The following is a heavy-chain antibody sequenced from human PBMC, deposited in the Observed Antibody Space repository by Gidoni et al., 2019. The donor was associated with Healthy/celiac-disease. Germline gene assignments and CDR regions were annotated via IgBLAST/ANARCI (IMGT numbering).Heavy chain of an antibody. J-gene: IGHJ4*02. D-gene: IGHD6-6*01. CDR3: ARPSSSGSGTDY. V-gene: IGHV4-34*01. Sequence: QVQLQQWGAGLLKPSETLSLTCAVYGGSFSGYYWSGIRQPPGKGLEWIGEINHSGSTNYNPSLKSLVTISVDTSKNQFSLKLSSVTAADTAVYYCARPSSSGSGTDYWGQGTLVTVSS. CDR1: GGSFSGYY. CDR2: INHSGST.